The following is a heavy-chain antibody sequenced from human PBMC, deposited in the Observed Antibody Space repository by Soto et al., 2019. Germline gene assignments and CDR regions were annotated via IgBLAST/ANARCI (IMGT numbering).Heavy chain of an antibody. CDR3: ALQAGPRYFQH. J-gene: IGHJ1*01. D-gene: IGHD6-13*01. V-gene: IGHV1-2*04. CDR1: GYTFTGYY. Sequence: GASVKASCKASGYTFTGYYMHWVRQAPGQVLEWMGWINPNSGGTNYAQKFQGWVTMTRDTSISTAYMELSRLRSDDTAVYYCALQAGPRYFQHWGQGTMVTVSS. CDR2: INPNSGGT.